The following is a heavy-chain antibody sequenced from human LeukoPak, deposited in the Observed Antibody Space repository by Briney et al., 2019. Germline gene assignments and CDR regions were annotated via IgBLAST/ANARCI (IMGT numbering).Heavy chain of an antibody. Sequence: NPSQTLSLTCTVSGGSISSGDYYSSWIRQPPGKGLEWIGYIYYSGTTYYNPSLKRRITISIDTSKSQFSLKLSSVTAADTAVYYCARQKRNSSGWYGDYWGQGTLVTVSS. V-gene: IGHV4-30-4*08. CDR2: IYYSGTT. J-gene: IGHJ4*02. CDR3: ARQKRNSSGWYGDY. D-gene: IGHD6-19*01. CDR1: GGSISSGDYY.